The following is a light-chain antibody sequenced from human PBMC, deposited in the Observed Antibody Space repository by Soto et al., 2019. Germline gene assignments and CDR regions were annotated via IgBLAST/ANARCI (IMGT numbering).Light chain of an antibody. CDR3: QSYDSSLSGWV. CDR2: GNS. V-gene: IGLV1-40*01. Sequence: QSVLTQPPSVSGAPGQRVTISCTGSSSNIGAGFDVHWYQQLPETAPKLLINGNSNRPSGVPDRVSGSKSGTSASLAITGLQAEDEADYYCQSYDSSLSGWVFGGGTKLTVL. J-gene: IGLJ3*02. CDR1: SSNIGAGFD.